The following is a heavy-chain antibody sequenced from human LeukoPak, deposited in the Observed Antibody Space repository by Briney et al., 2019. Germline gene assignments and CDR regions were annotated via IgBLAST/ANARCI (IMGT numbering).Heavy chain of an antibody. Sequence: PGGSLRLSCTASGFTFGDYAMSWVRQAPGKGLEWVGFIRSKAYGGTTEYAASVKGRFTISRDDSKSIAYLQMNSLKTEDTAVYYCTRVEGIAAAGVTWGQGTMVTVSS. J-gene: IGHJ3*01. D-gene: IGHD6-13*01. CDR3: TRVEGIAAAGVT. V-gene: IGHV3-49*04. CDR1: GFTFGDYA. CDR2: IRSKAYGGTT.